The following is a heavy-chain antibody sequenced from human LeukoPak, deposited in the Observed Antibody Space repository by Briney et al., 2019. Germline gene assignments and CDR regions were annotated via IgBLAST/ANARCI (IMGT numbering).Heavy chain of an antibody. V-gene: IGHV3-30*02. D-gene: IGHD3-10*01. CDR2: IRYGGSNK. CDR1: GFTFSSYG. Sequence: GGSLRLSCAASGFTFSSYGMHWVRQAPGKGLEGGAFIRYGGSNKYYADSVKGRFTISRDNSKNTLDLQMNSLRAEDTAVYSCAKNLSYGSGSYYPNRFDSWGPGTLVTVSS. CDR3: AKNLSYGSGSYYPNRFDS. J-gene: IGHJ4*02.